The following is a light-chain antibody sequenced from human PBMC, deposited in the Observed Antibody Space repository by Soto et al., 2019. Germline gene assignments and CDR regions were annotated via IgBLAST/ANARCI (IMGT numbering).Light chain of an antibody. CDR2: AAY. CDR1: QGLGSW. CDR3: QQANSFPLA. V-gene: IGKV1D-12*01. Sequence: EMQMTQSPSSVSASVGDRVTITCRASQGLGSWLAWYQQKPGKAPKLLIYAAYNLQSGVPSRFSGSGSGTDYTLTISSLQPEDLATYYCQQANSFPLAFGGGTQVDIK. J-gene: IGKJ4*01.